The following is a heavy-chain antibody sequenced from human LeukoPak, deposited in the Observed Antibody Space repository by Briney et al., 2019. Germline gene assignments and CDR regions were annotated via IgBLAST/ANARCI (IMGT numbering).Heavy chain of an antibody. CDR2: IYYSGST. Sequence: SETLSLTCTVSGGSISSYYWSWIRQPPGKGLEWIGYIYYSGSTNYNPPLKSRVTISVDTSKNQFSLKLSSVTAADTAVYYCARDSSGYLRYWYFDLWGRGTLVTVSS. CDR1: GGSISSYY. D-gene: IGHD3-22*01. CDR3: ARDSSGYLRYWYFDL. J-gene: IGHJ2*01. V-gene: IGHV4-59*01.